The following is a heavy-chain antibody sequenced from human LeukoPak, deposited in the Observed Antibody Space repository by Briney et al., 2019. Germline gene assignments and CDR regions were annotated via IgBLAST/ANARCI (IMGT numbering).Heavy chain of an antibody. J-gene: IGHJ6*03. V-gene: IGHV3-7*01. CDR2: IKQDGSTK. CDR1: GFTFTNSW. Sequence: PGGSLRLSCAASGFTFTNSWMAWVRQAPGKGLEWVANIKQDGSTKHYMDSLKGRFTISRDNPKNSVYLQMNSLRADDTANYYCARGWDSSGWYDYYYMDVWGKGTTVTVSS. CDR3: ARGWDSSGWYDYYYMDV. D-gene: IGHD6-19*01.